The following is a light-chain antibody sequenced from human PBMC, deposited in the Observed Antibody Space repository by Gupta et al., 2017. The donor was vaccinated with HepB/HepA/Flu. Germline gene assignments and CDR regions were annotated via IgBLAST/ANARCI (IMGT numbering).Light chain of an antibody. CDR1: SSDVGAYNY. V-gene: IGLV2-11*01. CDR2: DVS. J-gene: IGLJ1*01. Sequence: QSALTQSRSVSGSPGQSVTISCSGTSSDVGAYNYVSWYQQHPGKAPKLLIYDVSKRPSGVPDRFSGSKSGNTASLTISGLQAEEEADYYCCSYASTNTYVFGIGTKVTVL. CDR3: CSYASTNTYV.